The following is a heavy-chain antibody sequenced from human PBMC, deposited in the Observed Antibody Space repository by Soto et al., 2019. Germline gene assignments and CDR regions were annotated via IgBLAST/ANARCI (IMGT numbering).Heavy chain of an antibody. V-gene: IGHV3-23*01. CDR1: GFTLSSYA. CDR3: AKDLGGNWNYDDY. Sequence: GGSLRLSCAASGFTLSSYAMSWVRQAPGKGLEWVSAISGSGGSTYYADSVKGRFTISRDNSKNTLYLQMNSLRAEDTAVYYCAKDLGGNWNYDDYWGQGTLVTVSS. J-gene: IGHJ4*02. D-gene: IGHD1-20*01. CDR2: ISGSGGST.